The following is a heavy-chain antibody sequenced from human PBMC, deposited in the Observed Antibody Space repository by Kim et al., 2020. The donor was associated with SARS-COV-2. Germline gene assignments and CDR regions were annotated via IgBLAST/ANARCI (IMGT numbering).Heavy chain of an antibody. J-gene: IGHJ4*02. V-gene: IGHV3-74*01. CDR1: GFTFSNLW. Sequence: GGSLRLSCAASGFTFSNLWMHWVRRAPGEGPVWVSGIKPDGTVAIYAGSVKGRFTISRDNAKNTVFLQMNNLRAEDTAVYYCLLINNGISDYWGQGTLVT. CDR2: IKPDGTVA. CDR3: LLINNGISDY. D-gene: IGHD1-20*01.